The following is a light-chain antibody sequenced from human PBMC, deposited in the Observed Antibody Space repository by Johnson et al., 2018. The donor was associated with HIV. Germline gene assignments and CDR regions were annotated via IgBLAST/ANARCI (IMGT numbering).Light chain of an antibody. CDR2: ETN. V-gene: IGLV1-51*02. J-gene: IGLJ1*01. CDR1: SSNIGNNY. Sequence: QSVLTQPPSVSAAPGQKVTISCSGSSSNIGNNYVSWYQQLPGTAPKLLIYETNKRPSGIPDRFSGSKSGTSATLGITGLQTWDEADYYCGTWDSSLSAYVFGTGTKVTVL. CDR3: GTWDSSLSAYV.